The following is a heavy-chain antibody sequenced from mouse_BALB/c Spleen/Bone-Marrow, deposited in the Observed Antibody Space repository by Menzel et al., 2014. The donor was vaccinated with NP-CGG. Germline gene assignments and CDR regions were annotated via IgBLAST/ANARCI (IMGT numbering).Heavy chain of an antibody. Sequence: EVHLVESGGGLVQPGGSLRLSCTTSGSTFXDNYMTWVRQPPGKALEWLGFIRNKANGYTTEYSASVKGRFTISRDNSLSILYLQMNTLRAKDSATYYCARDSDWFAYWGQGTLVTVSA. CDR1: GSTFXDNY. CDR2: IRNKANGYTT. J-gene: IGHJ3*01. V-gene: IGHV7-3*02. CDR3: ARDSDWFAY.